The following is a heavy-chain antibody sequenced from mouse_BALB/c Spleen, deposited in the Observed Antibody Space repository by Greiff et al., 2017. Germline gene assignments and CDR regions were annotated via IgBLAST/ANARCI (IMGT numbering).Heavy chain of an antibody. D-gene: IGHD2-14*01. CDR1: GYSFTGYF. J-gene: IGHJ3*01. CDR3: GRGRYDGLAWFAY. Sequence: LVESGPELVKPGASVKISCKASGYSFTGYFMNWVKQSHGKSLEWIGRINPYNGDTFYNQKFKGKATLTVDKSSSTAHMELLSLTSEDSAVYYCGRGRYDGLAWFAYWGQGTLVTVSA. CDR2: INPYNGDT. V-gene: IGHV1-37*01.